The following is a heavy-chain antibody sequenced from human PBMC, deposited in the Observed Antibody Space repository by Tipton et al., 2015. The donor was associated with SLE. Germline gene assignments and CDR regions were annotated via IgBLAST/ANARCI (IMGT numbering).Heavy chain of an antibody. CDR2: IIPILGTT. V-gene: IGHV1-69*01. Sequence: QSGPEVKKPGSSVKVSCKASGGTFSNYAISWARQAPGQGLEWMGGIIPILGTTNYAQKFQGRVTITADESTYTAYMEMRSLRSDDTAVYYCARDNDDYGDYDYWGQGTLVTVSS. D-gene: IGHD4-17*01. CDR1: GGTFSNYA. J-gene: IGHJ4*02. CDR3: ARDNDDYGDYDY.